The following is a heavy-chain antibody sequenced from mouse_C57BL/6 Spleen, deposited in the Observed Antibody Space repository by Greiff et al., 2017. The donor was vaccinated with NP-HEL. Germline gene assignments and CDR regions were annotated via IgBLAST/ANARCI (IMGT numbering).Heavy chain of an antibody. J-gene: IGHJ1*03. Sequence: VQRVESGPGLVAPSQSLSITCTVSGFSLTSYGVHWVRQPPGKGLEWLVVIWSDGSTTYNSALKSRLSISKDNSKSQVFLKMNSLQTDDTAMYYCDREGLDYYGSSLYWYFDVWGTGTTVTVSS. V-gene: IGHV2-6*03. D-gene: IGHD1-1*01. CDR3: DREGLDYYGSSLYWYFDV. CDR1: GFSLTSYG. CDR2: IWSDGST.